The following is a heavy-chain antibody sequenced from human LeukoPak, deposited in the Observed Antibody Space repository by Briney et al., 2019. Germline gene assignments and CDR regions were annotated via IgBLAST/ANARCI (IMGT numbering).Heavy chain of an antibody. CDR2: IYYSGST. J-gene: IGHJ4*02. CDR3: ARDRSGRYTDY. Sequence: PSETLSLTCTVSGGSISSYYWSWIRQPPGKGLEWIGYIYYSGSTNYNPSLKSRVTISVDTSKNQFSLKLSSVTAADTAVYYCARDRSGRYTDYWGQGTLVTVSS. CDR1: GGSISSYY. V-gene: IGHV4-59*01. D-gene: IGHD1-26*01.